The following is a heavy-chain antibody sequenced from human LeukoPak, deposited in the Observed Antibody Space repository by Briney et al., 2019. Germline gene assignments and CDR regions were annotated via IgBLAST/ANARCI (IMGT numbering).Heavy chain of an antibody. CDR3: ARGEVVPAAISYYYYGVAV. CDR2: VNPNSGGT. V-gene: IGHV1-2*06. J-gene: IGHJ6*02. CDR1: GYTFTDLY. Sequence: ASVKVPCKTSGYTFTDLYIHWVRQAPGQGLEWMGRVNPNSGGTDYAQKFQGRVTMTRDTSIGTAYMELNRLRSDDTAVYFCARGEVVPAAISYYYYGVAVWGQGTTVTVSS. D-gene: IGHD2-2*02.